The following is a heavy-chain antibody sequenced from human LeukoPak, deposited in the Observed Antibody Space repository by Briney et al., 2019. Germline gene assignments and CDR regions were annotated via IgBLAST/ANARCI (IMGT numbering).Heavy chain of an antibody. Sequence: SETLSLTCTVSGGSISKYWSWIRQPPGKGLEWIGYIYYSGNTNYNPSLKSRVTISVDTSKNQFSLKLSSVTAADTAVYYCARYGLAGWFGELSHDYYYMDVWGKGTTVTISS. CDR3: ARYGLAGWFGELSHDYYYMDV. J-gene: IGHJ6*03. D-gene: IGHD3-10*01. V-gene: IGHV4-59*01. CDR2: IYYSGNT. CDR1: GGSISKY.